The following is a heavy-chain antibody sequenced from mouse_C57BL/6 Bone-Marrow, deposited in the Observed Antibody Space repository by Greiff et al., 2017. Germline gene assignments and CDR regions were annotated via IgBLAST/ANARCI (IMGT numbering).Heavy chain of an antibody. CDR3: AREGHYGSDY. CDR2: ISYDGSN. J-gene: IGHJ2*01. D-gene: IGHD1-1*01. CDR1: GYSITSGYY. V-gene: IGHV3-6*01. Sequence: EVKLMESGPGLVKPSQSLSLTCSVTGYSITSGYYWNWIRQFPGNKLEWMGYISYDGSNNYNPSLKNRISLTRDTSKNQFFLTLNSVTTEDTATYSCAREGHYGSDYWGQGTTLTVSS.